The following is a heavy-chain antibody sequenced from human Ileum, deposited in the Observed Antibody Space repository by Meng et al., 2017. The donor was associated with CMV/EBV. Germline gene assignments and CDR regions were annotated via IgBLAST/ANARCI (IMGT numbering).Heavy chain of an antibody. D-gene: IGHD3-22*01. CDR1: GGSIRNYY. V-gene: IGHV4-4*07. Sequence: QARLRASGPGMVKPSETLSLTCTVSGGSIRNYYWSWIRQPAGKGLEWIGRIYTGGSPNYNPSLYSRVTMSLDTSKNQFSLKLNSVTAADTAVYYCARLNYYDSREFDYWGQGTLVTVSS. CDR3: ARLNYYDSREFDY. J-gene: IGHJ4*02. CDR2: IYTGGSP.